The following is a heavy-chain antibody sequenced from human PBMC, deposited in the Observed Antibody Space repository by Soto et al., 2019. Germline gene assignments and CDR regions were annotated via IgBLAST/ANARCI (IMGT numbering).Heavy chain of an antibody. CDR3: AKVTGYCXXXSCRRDYYYYYGMDV. V-gene: IGHV3-30*18. CDR1: GFTFSNYG. Sequence: QVQLVESGGGMVQPGRSLRLSCAASGFTFSNYGMHWVRQAPGKGLEWVAVISYDGSDKYYADSVKGRFSISRDNSKNTLYLQMNSLRAEDTAVYYCAKVTGYCXXXSCRRDYYYYYGMDVWGQGTTVTVSS. CDR2: ISYDGSDK. J-gene: IGHJ6*02. D-gene: IGHD2-15*01.